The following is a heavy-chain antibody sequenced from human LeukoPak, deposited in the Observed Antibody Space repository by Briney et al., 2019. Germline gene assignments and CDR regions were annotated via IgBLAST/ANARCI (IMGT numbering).Heavy chain of an antibody. CDR1: GFTFSSYS. CDR2: ISSSSSYI. Sequence: GGFLRLSCAASGFTFSSYSMNWVRQAPGKGLEWVSSISSSSSYIYYADSVKGRFTISRDNAKNSLYLQMNSLRAEDTAVYYCARLEQQLASNWFDPWGQGTLVTVSS. J-gene: IGHJ5*02. D-gene: IGHD6-13*01. CDR3: ARLEQQLASNWFDP. V-gene: IGHV3-21*01.